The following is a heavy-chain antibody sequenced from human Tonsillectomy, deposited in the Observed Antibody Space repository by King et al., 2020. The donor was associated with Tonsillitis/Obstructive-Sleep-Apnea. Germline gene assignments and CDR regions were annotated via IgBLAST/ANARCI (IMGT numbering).Heavy chain of an antibody. CDR3: AHLVVPPSQGYYYMDV. CDR1: GFSLSTSAVG. D-gene: IGHD2-2*01. J-gene: IGHJ6*03. Sequence: TLKESGPTLVKPTQSLTLTCTFSGFSLSTSAVGVGWIRQPPGKALEWLALIYWDDDKRYSPSLKSRLTITKDTSKNQVVLTMTNMDPVDTATYYCAHLVVPPSQGYYYMDVWGKGTTITVSS. CDR2: IYWDDDK. V-gene: IGHV2-5*02.